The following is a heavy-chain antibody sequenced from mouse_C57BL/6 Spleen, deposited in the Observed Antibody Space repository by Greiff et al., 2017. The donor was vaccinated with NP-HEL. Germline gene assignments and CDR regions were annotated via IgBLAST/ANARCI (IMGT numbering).Heavy chain of an antibody. J-gene: IGHJ2*01. CDR1: GYTFTSYW. CDR2: IHPNSGST. V-gene: IGHV1-64*01. CDR3: SYYYEDFDY. D-gene: IGHD1-1*01. Sequence: VQLQQSGAELVKPGASVKLSCKASGYTFTSYWMHWVKQRPGQGLEWIGMIHPNSGSTNYNEKFKSKATLTVDKSSSTAYMQLSSLTSEDSAVYYCSYYYEDFDYWGQGTTLTVSS.